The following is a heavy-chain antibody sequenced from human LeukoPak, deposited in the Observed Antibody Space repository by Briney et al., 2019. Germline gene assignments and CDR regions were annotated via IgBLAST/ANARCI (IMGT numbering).Heavy chain of an antibody. CDR3: AKDYYDSRNYFDY. CDR1: GFTFSIHA. Sequence: GGSLRLSCAASGFTFSIHAMSWVRQAPGKGVEWVSTISGSGGSTNYADSVKGRFTIYRDNSKNTLYLQMHSLRAEDTAVYYCAKDYYDSRNYFDYWGQGTLVSVSS. D-gene: IGHD3-22*01. J-gene: IGHJ4*02. CDR2: ISGSGGST. V-gene: IGHV3-23*01.